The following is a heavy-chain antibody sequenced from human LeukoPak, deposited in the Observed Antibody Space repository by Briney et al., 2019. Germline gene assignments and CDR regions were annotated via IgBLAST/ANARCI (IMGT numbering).Heavy chain of an antibody. V-gene: IGHV1-18*01. Sequence: ASVKVSCKASGYTFTSHGISWVRQAPGQGLEWMGWISAYNGNTNYAQKFQGRVTMTEDTSTDTAYMELSSLRSEDTAVYYCATDRGGIVGATFYYWGQGTLVTVSS. J-gene: IGHJ4*02. D-gene: IGHD1-26*01. CDR2: ISAYNGNT. CDR3: ATDRGGIVGATFYY. CDR1: GYTFTSHG.